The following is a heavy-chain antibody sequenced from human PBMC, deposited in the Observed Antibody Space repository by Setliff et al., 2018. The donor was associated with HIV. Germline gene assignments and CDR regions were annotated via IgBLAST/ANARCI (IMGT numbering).Heavy chain of an antibody. V-gene: IGHV1-8*01. J-gene: IGHJ6*02. Sequence: ASVKVSCKPPGHTFTNYDIHWMRRAPGQGLEWMGWMNPNSGVSGYALKFHDRVTMTRDTSITTLHMELSSLTSEDTAVYYCARGKGVGGVIITGGLDVWGQGTTGTVSS. D-gene: IGHD3-10*01. CDR1: GHTFTNYD. CDR3: ARGKGVGGVIITGGLDV. CDR2: MNPNSGVS.